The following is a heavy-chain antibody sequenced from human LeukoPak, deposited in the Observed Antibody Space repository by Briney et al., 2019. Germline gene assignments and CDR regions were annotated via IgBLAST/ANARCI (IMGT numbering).Heavy chain of an antibody. CDR2: ISVDGSDK. D-gene: IGHD3/OR15-3a*01. J-gene: IGHJ5*02. V-gene: IGHV3-33*01. CDR1: GFTFSGYG. CDR3: ARGSFFSTARWFAA. Sequence: GRSLRLSCAASGFTFSGYGMNWVRQAPGKGLEWVAVISVDGSDKYYADSVKGRFTISRDNSNNTLYLQMNSLRVEDTAMYYCARGSFFSTARWFAASGQGRLVTVSS.